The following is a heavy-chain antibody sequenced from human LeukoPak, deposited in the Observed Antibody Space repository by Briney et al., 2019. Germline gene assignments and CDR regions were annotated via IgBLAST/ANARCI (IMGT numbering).Heavy chain of an antibody. D-gene: IGHD3-22*01. CDR1: GFTFSSYS. CDR2: ISSSSSYI. J-gene: IGHJ4*02. V-gene: IGHV3-21*01. Sequence: GGSLRLSCAASGFTFSSYSMNWVRQAPGKGLEWVSYISSSSSYIYYADSVKGRFTISRDNAKNSLYLQMNSLRAEDTAVYYCARGDYYYDSSGYYFDYWGQGTLVTVSS. CDR3: ARGDYYYDSSGYYFDY.